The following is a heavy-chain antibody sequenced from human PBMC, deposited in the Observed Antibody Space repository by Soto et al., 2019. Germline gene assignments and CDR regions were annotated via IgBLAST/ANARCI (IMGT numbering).Heavy chain of an antibody. Sequence: EVQLVESGGGLVKPGGSLRLSCAASGFTFSGHTINWVRQAPGKGLEWVSSVSSTSSHIYYADSVKGRFTVSRDNAEKSRNLQINSLRAGDTAIYYCARCMGYDGSGYAFFDPWGQGTRVTVSP. CDR2: VSSTSSHI. J-gene: IGHJ5*02. CDR1: GFTFSGHT. CDR3: ARCMGYDGSGYAFFDP. D-gene: IGHD3-10*01. V-gene: IGHV3-21*01.